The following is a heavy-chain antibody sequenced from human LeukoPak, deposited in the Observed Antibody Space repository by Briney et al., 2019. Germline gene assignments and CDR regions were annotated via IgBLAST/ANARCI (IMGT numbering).Heavy chain of an antibody. V-gene: IGHV4-39*07. J-gene: IGHJ4*02. D-gene: IGHD3-10*02. CDR2: IYFTGNT. CDR3: ARWYYGRARY. CDR1: GGSIRSSSYY. Sequence: SETLSLTCTVSGGSIRSSSYYWGWIRQPPGKGLEWIGSIYFTGNTYYNPSLKSRVTISVDTSKNQFSLKLSSVTAADTAVYYCARWYYGRARYWGQGTLVTVSS.